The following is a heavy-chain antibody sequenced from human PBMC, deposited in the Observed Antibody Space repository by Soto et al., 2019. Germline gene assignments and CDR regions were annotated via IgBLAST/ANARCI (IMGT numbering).Heavy chain of an antibody. Sequence: QVQLQESGPGLVKPSETLSLTCTVSGDSISRYYWSWIRLSPGTGLEWIGCIYYSGETNYNPSVKSRVNRSVNRTKNQFSLKLSSVTAADTAVYYCARDHGGQFLKGSGMDDWGQGTTVTVSS. J-gene: IGHJ6*02. CDR3: ARDHGGQFLKGSGMDD. D-gene: IGHD6-19*01. CDR2: IYYSGET. V-gene: IGHV4-59*01. CDR1: GDSISRYY.